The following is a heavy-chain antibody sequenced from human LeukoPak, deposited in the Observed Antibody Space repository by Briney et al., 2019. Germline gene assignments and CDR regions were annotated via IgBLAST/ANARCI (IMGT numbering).Heavy chain of an antibody. J-gene: IGHJ4*02. CDR2: INQDGSEK. Sequence: GGSLRLSCAASEFTFTTYWMGWVRQAPGKGLEWVANINQDGSEKYYVDSVKGRFTISRDNAKNSLYLQMNSLRAEDAAVYYCARGRVGATTDYWGQGTLVTVSS. D-gene: IGHD1-26*01. CDR3: ARGRVGATTDY. CDR1: EFTFTTYW. V-gene: IGHV3-7*01.